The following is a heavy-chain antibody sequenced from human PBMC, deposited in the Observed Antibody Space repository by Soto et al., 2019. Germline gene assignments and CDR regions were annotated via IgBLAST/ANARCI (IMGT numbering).Heavy chain of an antibody. Sequence: PGGSLRLSCAASGFTFSSYTMSWVRQAPGKGLEWVSAISGSGGSTYYADSVEGRFTITRDNSKNTLYLQMNSLRAEDTATDYCARAGCERLYFDHWGQGTLVTVSS. V-gene: IGHV3-23*01. CDR2: ISGSGGST. D-gene: IGHD1-1*01. J-gene: IGHJ4*02. CDR3: ARAGCERLYFDH. CDR1: GFTFSSYT.